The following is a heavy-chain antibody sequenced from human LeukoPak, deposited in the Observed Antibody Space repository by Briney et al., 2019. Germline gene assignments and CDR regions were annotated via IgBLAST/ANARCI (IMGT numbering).Heavy chain of an antibody. D-gene: IGHD3-3*01. CDR1: GYSISSGYY. CDR3: ARSDHDFWSGYYTLFDY. V-gene: IGHV4-38-2*02. CDR2: IYHSGST. J-gene: IGHJ4*02. Sequence: SQTLSLTCTVSGYSISSGYYWGWIRQPPGKGLEWIGSIYHSGSTYYNPSLKSRVTISVDTSKNQFSLKLSSVTAADTAVYYCARSDHDFWSGYYTLFDYWGQGTLVTVSS.